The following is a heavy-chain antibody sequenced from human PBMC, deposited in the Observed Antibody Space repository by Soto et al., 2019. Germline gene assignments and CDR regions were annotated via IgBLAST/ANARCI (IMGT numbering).Heavy chain of an antibody. D-gene: IGHD2-15*01. J-gene: IGHJ6*03. CDR1: GFTFSNAW. Sequence: GGSLRLSCAASGFTFSNAWMSWVRQAPGKGLEWVGRIKSKTDGGTTDYAAPVKGRFTISRDDSKNTLYLQMNSLKTEDTAVYYCTVGDYYYYYYMDVWGKGTTVTVSS. V-gene: IGHV3-15*01. CDR3: TVGDYYYYYYMDV. CDR2: IKSKTDGGTT.